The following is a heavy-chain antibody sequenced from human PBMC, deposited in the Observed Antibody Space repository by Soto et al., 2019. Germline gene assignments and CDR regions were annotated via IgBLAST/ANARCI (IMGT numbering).Heavy chain of an antibody. CDR2: ISGSGGST. J-gene: IGHJ3*02. CDR1: GFTFSIYA. Sequence: GGSLRLSCASSGFTFSIYAMSWVRQAPGKGLEWVSAISGSGGSTYYADSVKGRFTISRDNSKNTLYLQMNSLRAEDTAVYYCAKATEEGRAFDIWGQGTMVTVSS. V-gene: IGHV3-23*01. CDR3: AKATEEGRAFDI.